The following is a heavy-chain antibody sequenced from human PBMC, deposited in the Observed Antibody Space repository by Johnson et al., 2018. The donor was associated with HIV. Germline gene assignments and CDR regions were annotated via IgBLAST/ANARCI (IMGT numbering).Heavy chain of an antibody. J-gene: IGHJ3*02. CDR2: IYSGGST. Sequence: VQLVESGGGLVQPGGSLRLSCAASGFTFSSHAMHWVRQAPGKGLEWVSVIYSGGSTSYADSVKGRFTISSDNAKNSLYLQMNSLGAEDTAVYYCARVAGDQVVLDAFDIWGQGTMVTVSS. CDR3: ARVAGDQVVLDAFDI. CDR1: GFTFSSHA. V-gene: IGHV3-66*01. D-gene: IGHD7-27*01.